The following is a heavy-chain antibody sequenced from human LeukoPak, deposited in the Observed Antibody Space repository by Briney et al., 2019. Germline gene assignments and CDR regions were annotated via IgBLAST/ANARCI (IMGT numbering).Heavy chain of an antibody. V-gene: IGHV4-4*07. J-gene: IGHJ5*02. CDR2: ISNNGRS. CDR1: GGSISHYF. D-gene: IGHD6-19*01. CDR3: ARAPPPPSRIAVAGTNWFDP. Sequence: SETLSLTCTVSGGSISHYFWSWIRQPAGQGLEWIGRISNNGRSSYNPSLKSRLTISIDTSKNQFFLKLDSVSAADTAVYYCARAPPPPSRIAVAGTNWFDPWGQGTLVTVSS.